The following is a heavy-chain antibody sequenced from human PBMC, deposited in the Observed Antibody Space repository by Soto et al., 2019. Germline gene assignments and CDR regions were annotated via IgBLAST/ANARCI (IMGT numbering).Heavy chain of an antibody. CDR3: ARDFVVGGPTINYYYGMDV. CDR2: IYSAGNT. Sequence: EVQLVESGGDLVQPGGSLRLSCAASGFTVSSNYMSWVCQAPGKGLEWISIIYSAGNTYYADSVKGRFTISRDNSKNTLXLQMNSLGAEDTAVYYCARDFVVGGPTINYYYGMDVWGQGTTVTVSS. J-gene: IGHJ6*02. V-gene: IGHV3-66*01. D-gene: IGHD1-26*01. CDR1: GFTVSSNY.